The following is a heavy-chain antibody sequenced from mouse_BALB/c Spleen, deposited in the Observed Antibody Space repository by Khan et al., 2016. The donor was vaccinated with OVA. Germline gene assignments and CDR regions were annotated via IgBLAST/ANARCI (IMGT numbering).Heavy chain of an antibody. CDR1: GYIFTNYG. CDR2: LNTYTGEP. Sequence: QIQLVQSGPELKQPGETVKISCKASGYIFTNYGMTWVKQAPGKGLKWMGWLNTYTGEPTYADDFKGRFAFSLETSANTAYLQINNLKHEDTATXFCAWTLCGSGYDYAMDYWGQGTSVTVSS. CDR3: AWTLCGSGYDYAMDY. V-gene: IGHV9-3-1*01. D-gene: IGHD1-1*01. J-gene: IGHJ4*01.